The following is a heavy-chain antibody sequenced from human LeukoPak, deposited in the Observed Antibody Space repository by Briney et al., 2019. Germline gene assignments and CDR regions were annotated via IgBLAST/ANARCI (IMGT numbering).Heavy chain of an antibody. CDR3: ARDRTMVRGVIIRSAFDI. J-gene: IGHJ3*02. D-gene: IGHD3-10*01. V-gene: IGHV3-23*01. CDR1: GFTFSSYA. Sequence: PGGSLRLSCAASGFTFSSYAMSWVRQAPGKGLEWVSTISGSGASTFYADSVKGRFTISRDNSKNTLYLQMNSLRAEDTAVYYCARDRTMVRGVIIRSAFDIWGQGTMVTVSS. CDR2: ISGSGAST.